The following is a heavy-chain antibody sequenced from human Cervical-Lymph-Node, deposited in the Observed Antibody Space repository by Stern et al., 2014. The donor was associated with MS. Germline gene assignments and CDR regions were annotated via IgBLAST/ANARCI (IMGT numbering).Heavy chain of an antibody. CDR2: IFSTGET. CDR3: ARMREYCSGGICFAGYYDS. J-gene: IGHJ4*02. D-gene: IGHD2-15*01. CDR1: GFSLSNAAMG. V-gene: IGHV2-26*01. Sequence: ESGPVLVKPTETLTLTCSVSGFSLSNAAMGVSWIRQPPGQALECLAHIFSTGETAYSTSLKSRLTISKDTSRSQVVLTMTNMDPVDTATYYCARMREYCSGGICFAGYYDSWGQGTLVTVSS.